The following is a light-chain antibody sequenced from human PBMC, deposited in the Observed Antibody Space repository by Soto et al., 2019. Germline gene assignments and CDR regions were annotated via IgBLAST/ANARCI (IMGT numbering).Light chain of an antibody. CDR1: QSVSSN. Sequence: EIVMTQSPATLSVSPGERVTLSCRASQSVSSNLAWYQQKPSQAPRLLISGASTRATGVPARFSGSGSGTEFTLTISSLQSEDFAVYSCQQYNSWPPTFGQGTKVDIK. J-gene: IGKJ1*01. CDR3: QQYNSWPPT. V-gene: IGKV3-15*01. CDR2: GAS.